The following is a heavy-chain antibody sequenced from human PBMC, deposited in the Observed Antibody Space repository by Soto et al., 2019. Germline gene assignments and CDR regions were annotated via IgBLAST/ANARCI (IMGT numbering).Heavy chain of an antibody. Sequence: SATLSLTCTVSGGSISSGNYFWSWIRQHPGKGLEWIGYIYYSGSTYYNPSLKSRVTISVDTSKNQFSLKLRSVTAADTAVYYCAREDSTEGGMDVWGQGTTVTVSS. CDR3: AREDSTEGGMDV. CDR2: IYYSGST. J-gene: IGHJ6*02. V-gene: IGHV4-31*03. D-gene: IGHD4-17*01. CDR1: GGSISSGNYF.